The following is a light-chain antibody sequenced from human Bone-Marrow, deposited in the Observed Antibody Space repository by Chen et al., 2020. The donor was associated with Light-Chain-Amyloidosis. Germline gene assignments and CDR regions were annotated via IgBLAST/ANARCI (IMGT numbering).Light chain of an antibody. J-gene: IGLJ2*01. Sequence: VLTQPSSVSVAPGQSVTISCTGSTSNIGAGFGRNGYQQLPGIAPKLLISGNNNRPSGVPDRFSGSKSGTSASLAITRLQSEDEGDYYCQSYDSSLSGVVFGGGTKLTVL. CDR2: GNN. CDR1: TSNIGAGFG. V-gene: IGLV1-40*01. CDR3: QSYDSSLSGVV.